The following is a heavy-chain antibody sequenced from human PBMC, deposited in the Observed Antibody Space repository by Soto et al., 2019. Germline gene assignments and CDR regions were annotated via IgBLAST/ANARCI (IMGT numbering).Heavy chain of an antibody. Sequence: SVKVSCKASGGTFSSYAISWVRQAPGQGLEWMGGIIPIFGTANYAQKFQGRVTITADKSTSTAYMELSSLRSEDTAVYYCARWVWDYDSSGYSLAYEDYWGQGTLVTVSS. CDR2: IIPIFGTA. CDR3: ARWVWDYDSSGYSLAYEDY. D-gene: IGHD3-22*01. CDR1: GGTFSSYA. J-gene: IGHJ4*02. V-gene: IGHV1-69*06.